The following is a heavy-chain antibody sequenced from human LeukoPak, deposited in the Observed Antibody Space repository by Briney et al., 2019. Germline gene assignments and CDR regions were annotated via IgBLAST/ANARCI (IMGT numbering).Heavy chain of an antibody. V-gene: IGHV4-30-4*02. CDR3: ARVTGATTVDY. D-gene: IGHD1-26*01. CDR1: GGSISSGDYY. J-gene: IGHJ4*02. Sequence: KPSETLSLTCTVSGGSISSGDYYWSWIRQPPGKGLEWIGYIYYSGSTYYNPSLKSRVTISVDTSKNQFSLKLSSVTAADTAVYYCARVTGATTVDYWGQGTLVTVSS. CDR2: IYYSGST.